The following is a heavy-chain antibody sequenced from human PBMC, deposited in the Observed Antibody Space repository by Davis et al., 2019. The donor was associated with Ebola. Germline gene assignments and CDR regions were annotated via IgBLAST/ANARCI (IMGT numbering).Heavy chain of an antibody. Sequence: GESLKISCGASGFTLSIYSMNWVRQAPGKGLEWLSFISGSSYTDYADSVKGRFTISRDSATNSLYLQLTSLRAEDTAVYFCARDKSTAARPGYYYGLDVWGQGTTVTVS. V-gene: IGHV3-21*01. CDR1: GFTLSIYS. D-gene: IGHD6-6*01. CDR3: ARDKSTAARPGYYYGLDV. J-gene: IGHJ6*02. CDR2: ISGSSYT.